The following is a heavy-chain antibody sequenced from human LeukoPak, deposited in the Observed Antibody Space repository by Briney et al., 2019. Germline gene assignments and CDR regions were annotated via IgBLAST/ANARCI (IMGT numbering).Heavy chain of an antibody. CDR2: IYTSGST. D-gene: IGHD3-16*02. V-gene: IGHV4-61*02. J-gene: IGHJ1*01. CDR1: GGSISSGSYY. CDR3: ARTYYDYVWGSYRLI. Sequence: SETLSLTCTVSGGSISSGSYYWSWIRQPAGKGLEWIGRIYTSGSTNYNPSLKSRVTISVDTSKNQFSLKLSSVTAADTAVYYCARTYYDYVWGSYRLIWGQGTLVTVSS.